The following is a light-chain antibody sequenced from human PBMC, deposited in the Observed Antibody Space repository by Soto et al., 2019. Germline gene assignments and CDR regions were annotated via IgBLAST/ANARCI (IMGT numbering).Light chain of an antibody. CDR3: QQHGTSPIT. CDR1: QSVSSSY. V-gene: IGKV3-20*01. J-gene: IGKJ5*01. CDR2: GAS. Sequence: EIVVTQSPGTLSLSTGERATLSCRASQSVSSSYLAWFQQKPGQAPRLLVYGASSRATGIPDRFSGSGSGTDFTLTISRLEPEDFAVYYCQQHGTSPITFGQGTRLEIK.